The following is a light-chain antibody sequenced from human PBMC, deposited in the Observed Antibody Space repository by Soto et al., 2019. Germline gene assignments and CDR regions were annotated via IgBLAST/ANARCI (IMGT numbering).Light chain of an antibody. CDR2: AAS. J-gene: IGKJ4*01. CDR3: HHSCSLPLA. V-gene: IGKV1-12*01. Sequence: DIQMTQSPSSVSASVGDRVTITCRASQGISSWLACYQQKPGRAPKLLIYAASSLQTGVPSRFSGSGSGTDFTLTISSLEPEDFATYYCHHSCSLPLAFGRGNEVEIK. CDR1: QGISSW.